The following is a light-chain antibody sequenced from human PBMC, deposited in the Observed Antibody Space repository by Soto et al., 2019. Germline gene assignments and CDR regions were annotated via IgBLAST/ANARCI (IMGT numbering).Light chain of an antibody. CDR1: TSNILRNY. Sequence: QSFFTQPPSASGNPGQRLTISCSGSTSNILRNYVYWYRQFPGTAPRLLISMNDQRPSGVPDRFSGSKSGTSASLAISGLRSEDEADYYCASWDDSLSGYVFGTGTKVTVL. CDR2: MND. CDR3: ASWDDSLSGYV. J-gene: IGLJ1*01. V-gene: IGLV1-47*01.